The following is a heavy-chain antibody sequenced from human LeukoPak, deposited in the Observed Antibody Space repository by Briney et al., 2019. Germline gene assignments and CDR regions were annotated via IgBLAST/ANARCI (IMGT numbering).Heavy chain of an antibody. CDR2: IYYSGST. V-gene: IGHV4-31*03. J-gene: IGHJ4*02. CDR3: ARVDSSRWYYFDY. Sequence: SQTLSLTCTVSGGSISSGGYYWSWIRQHPGKGLEWIGYIYYSGSTYYNPSLKSRVTISVDTSKNQFSLKLSSVTAADTAVYYCARVDSSRWYYFDYWGQGTLVTVSS. CDR1: GGSISSGGYY. D-gene: IGHD6-13*01.